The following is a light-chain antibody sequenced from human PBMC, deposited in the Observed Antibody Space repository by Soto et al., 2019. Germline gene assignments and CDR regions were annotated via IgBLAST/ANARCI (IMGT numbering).Light chain of an antibody. CDR2: GAS. V-gene: IGKV3-20*01. CDR3: QQYGSSPRT. Sequence: EIVLTQSPGTLSLSPGERATLSCRASQSVSGSYLAWYQQKPGQAPRLLIYGASSRATGIPDRFSGSGSGTDFTLTIRRLEPEDFAVFYCQQYGSSPRTFGQGTKLEIK. CDR1: QSVSGSY. J-gene: IGKJ2*01.